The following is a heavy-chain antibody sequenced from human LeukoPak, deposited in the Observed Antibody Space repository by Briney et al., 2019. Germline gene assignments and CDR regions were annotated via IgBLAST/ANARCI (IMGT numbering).Heavy chain of an antibody. D-gene: IGHD2-21*02. CDR3: ALYPAYCGGDCDPDY. V-gene: IGHV3-74*01. CDR1: GFTFSSYW. J-gene: IGHJ4*02. CDR2: INSDGSST. Sequence: PGGSLRLSCAASGFTFSSYWMHWVRQAPGKGLVWVSRINSDGSSTSYADSVKGRFTISRDNAKNTLYLQMNSLRAEDTAVYYCALYPAYCGGDCDPDYWGQGTLVTVSS.